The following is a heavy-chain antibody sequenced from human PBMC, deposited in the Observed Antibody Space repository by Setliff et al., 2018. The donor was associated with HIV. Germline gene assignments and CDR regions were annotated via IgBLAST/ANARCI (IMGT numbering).Heavy chain of an antibody. CDR2: IQYDESNT. D-gene: IGHD6-13*01. J-gene: IGHJ4*02. CDR3: AKDHATSSWFTALLDY. V-gene: IGHV3-30*02. Sequence: HPGGSLRLSCVASGLPFSSYGFHWVRQVPGKGLEWVTFIQYDESNTYYVDSVRGRFTISRDNSKNTLYLQMNSLRAEDTAVYYCAKDHATSSWFTALLDYWGQGALVTVSS. CDR1: GLPFSSYG.